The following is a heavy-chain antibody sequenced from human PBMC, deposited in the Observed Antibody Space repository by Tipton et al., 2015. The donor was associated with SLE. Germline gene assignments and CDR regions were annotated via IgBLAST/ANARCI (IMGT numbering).Heavy chain of an antibody. Sequence: QLVQSGAEVKKPGASVKVSCKASGYTFSKYDLSWVRQAPGQGLEWMGWISAYNGNTNYAQKLQGRVTMTTDTSTSTAYMELRSLRSDDTAVYYCALRWPDTWTTVYWGQGTLATVSS. V-gene: IGHV1-18*01. D-gene: IGHD5-12*01. J-gene: IGHJ4*02. CDR3: ALRWPDTWTTVY. CDR1: GYTFSKYD. CDR2: ISAYNGNT.